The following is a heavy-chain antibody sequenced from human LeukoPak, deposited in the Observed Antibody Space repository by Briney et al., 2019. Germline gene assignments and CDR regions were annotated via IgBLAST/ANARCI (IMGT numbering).Heavy chain of an antibody. CDR3: ARDQGGLYDY. V-gene: IGHV4-59*02. CDR2: IYFAGTT. Sequence: PSETLSLTCSVSGGSVNKFYWSWIRQSPGKGLEWIGNIYFAGTTAFNSSLKSRVTMSVDTSENRLSLKLNSVTTADTALYYCARDQGGLYDYWGQGTLVTVS. CDR1: GGSVNKFY. J-gene: IGHJ4*02. D-gene: IGHD1-26*01.